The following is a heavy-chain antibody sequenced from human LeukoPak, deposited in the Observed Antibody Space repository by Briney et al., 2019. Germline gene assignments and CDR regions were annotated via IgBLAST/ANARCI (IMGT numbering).Heavy chain of an antibody. CDR1: GFTFSSYA. CDR3: ARDYNYRGFDP. J-gene: IGHJ5*02. V-gene: IGHV3-30-3*01. D-gene: IGHD3-22*01. CDR2: ISYDGSNK. Sequence: GGSLRLSCAASGFTFSSYAMPWVRQAPGKGLEWVAVISYDGSNKYYADSVKGRFTISRDNSKNTLYLQMNSLRAEDTAVYYCARDYNYRGFDPWGQGTLVTVSS.